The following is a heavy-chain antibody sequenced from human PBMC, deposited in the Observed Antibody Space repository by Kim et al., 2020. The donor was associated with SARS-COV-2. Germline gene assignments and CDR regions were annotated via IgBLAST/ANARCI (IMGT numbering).Heavy chain of an antibody. J-gene: IGHJ6*02. V-gene: IGHV4-34*01. Sequence: SETLSLTCAVYGGSFSGYYWSWIRQPPGKGLEWIGEINHSGSTNYNPSPKSRVTISVDTSKNQFSLKLSSVTAADTAVYYCARGGNDSSGYYYYYYGMDVWGPGTTVTVSS. CDR3: ARGGNDSSGYYYYYYGMDV. CDR2: INHSGST. D-gene: IGHD3-22*01. CDR1: GGSFSGYY.